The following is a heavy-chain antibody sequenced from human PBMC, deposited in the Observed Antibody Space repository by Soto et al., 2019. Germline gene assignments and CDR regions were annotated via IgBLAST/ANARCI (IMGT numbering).Heavy chain of an antibody. CDR2: IFSNDEK. Sequence: QVTLKESGPVLVKPTETLTLTCTVSGFSLSNARMGVSWIRQPPGKALEWLAHIFSNDEKSYSTSLKSRLTITKDTSKSQVVLTMTNIDPVDTATFYCARIRCSGGSGYSVREGWYFDHWGRGTLVTVSS. J-gene: IGHJ2*01. CDR1: GFSLSNARMG. V-gene: IGHV2-26*01. D-gene: IGHD2-15*01. CDR3: ARIRCSGGSGYSVREGWYFDH.